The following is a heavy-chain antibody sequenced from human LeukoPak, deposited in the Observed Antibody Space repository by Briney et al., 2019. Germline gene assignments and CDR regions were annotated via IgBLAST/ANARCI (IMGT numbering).Heavy chain of an antibody. J-gene: IGHJ4*02. Sequence: GGSLRLSCTASGISFSIYVMSWVRQAPGKGLEWVSGISGGGDGTYYVDSVKGRFTISRDNSKNTLYLQMNSLRVEDTAVYYCAKEKKYYYDGSGYPGYDYWGQGTLVTVSS. V-gene: IGHV3-23*01. CDR1: GISFSIYV. CDR2: ISGGGDGT. D-gene: IGHD3-22*01. CDR3: AKEKKYYYDGSGYPGYDY.